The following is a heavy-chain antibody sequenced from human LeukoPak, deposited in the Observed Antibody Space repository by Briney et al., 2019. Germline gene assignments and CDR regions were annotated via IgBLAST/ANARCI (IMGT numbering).Heavy chain of an antibody. V-gene: IGHV3-23*01. CDR2: ISGSGGST. J-gene: IGHJ1*01. Sequence: GGSLRLSCAASGFTFSSYAMSWVRQAPGKGLEWVSAISGSGGSTYYADSVKGRFTISRDNSKNTLYLQMNSLRAEDTAVYYCAKDRSPGGYRPVGYFQHWGQGTLVTASS. D-gene: IGHD3-16*02. CDR3: AKDRSPGGYRPVGYFQH. CDR1: GFTFSSYA.